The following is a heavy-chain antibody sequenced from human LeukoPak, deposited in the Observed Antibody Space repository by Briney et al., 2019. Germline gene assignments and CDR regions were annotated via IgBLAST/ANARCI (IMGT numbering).Heavy chain of an antibody. V-gene: IGHV1-2*02. CDR2: INPNSGGT. CDR3: ARGELLWFGESLSAVDY. D-gene: IGHD3-10*01. J-gene: IGHJ4*02. Sequence: ASVKVSCKASGYTITNNYMHWVRQAPGQGLEWMGWINPNSGGTNYAQKFQGRGTMTRDTSISTAYMELSRLRSDDTAVYYCARGELLWFGESLSAVDYWGQGTLVTVSS. CDR1: GYTITNNY.